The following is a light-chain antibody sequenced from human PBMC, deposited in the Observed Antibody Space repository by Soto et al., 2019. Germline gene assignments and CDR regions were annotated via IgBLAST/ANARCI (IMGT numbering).Light chain of an antibody. J-gene: IGKJ2*01. CDR3: LQHNSYPYT. CDR1: QGIGNG. Sequence: DIQMTQSPSSLSASVGDRVIITCRASQGIGNGLAWYQKKTGEAPKRLIYAAYILQSGVPSRFSGRGSGTEFTLTITSLQPEDFATYYCLQHNSYPYTFGQGTELEI. V-gene: IGKV1-17*01. CDR2: AAY.